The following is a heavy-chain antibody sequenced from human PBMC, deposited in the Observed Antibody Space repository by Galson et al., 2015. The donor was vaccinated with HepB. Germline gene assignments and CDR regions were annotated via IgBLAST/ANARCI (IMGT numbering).Heavy chain of an antibody. CDR2: ISSSSSTI. CDR3: ARADFGDWGYYYYGMDV. CDR1: GFTFSSYS. V-gene: IGHV3-48*02. D-gene: IGHD3-3*01. J-gene: IGHJ6*02. Sequence: SLRLSCAASGFTFSSYSMNWVRQAPGKGLEWVSYISSSSSTIYYADSVKGRFTISRDNAKNSLYLQMNSLRDEDTAVYYCARADFGDWGYYYYGMDVWGQGTTVTVSS.